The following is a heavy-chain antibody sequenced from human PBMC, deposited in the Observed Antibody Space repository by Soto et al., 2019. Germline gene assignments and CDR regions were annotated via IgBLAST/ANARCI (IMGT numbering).Heavy chain of an antibody. CDR3: ARADDYGYRYINYGLDV. V-gene: IGHV3-30-3*01. Sequence: PGGSLRLSCAASGFTFNIYALHWVRQAPGKGLEWVAVISFDGTKKYYSDSVKGRFTISRDNLKNTLYLQMNNLRVEDAALYFCARADDYGYRYINYGLDVWGQGTKVTVSS. CDR1: GFTFNIYA. CDR2: ISFDGTKK. J-gene: IGHJ6*02. D-gene: IGHD4-17*01.